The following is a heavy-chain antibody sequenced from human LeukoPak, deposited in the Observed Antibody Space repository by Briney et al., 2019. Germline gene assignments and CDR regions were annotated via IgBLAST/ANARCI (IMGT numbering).Heavy chain of an antibody. CDR2: IYESGST. CDR1: GGSISSGGHY. D-gene: IGHD2-2*01. CDR3: ASWVASSKVGY. V-gene: IGHV4-31*01. J-gene: IGHJ4*02. Sequence: SSETLSLTCTVSGGSISSGGHYGNWIRQHRGKGLEWIEYIYESGSTNNNPSLKSPVTTSVDTSKNQFSLKLSSVTAADTAVYYCASWVASSKVGYWGQGTLVTVSS.